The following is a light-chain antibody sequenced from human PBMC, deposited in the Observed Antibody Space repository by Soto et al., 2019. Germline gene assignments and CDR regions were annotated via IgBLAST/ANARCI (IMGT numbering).Light chain of an antibody. J-gene: IGKJ5*01. CDR1: QSVSSY. CDR3: QQRSNWPPRVT. CDR2: DAS. Sequence: EIVMTQSPATLSVYPRERATLSCRASQSVSSYLAWYQQKPGQAPRLLIYDASNRATGIPARFSGSGSGTDFTLTISSLEPEDFAVYYCQQRSNWPPRVTSGQGARPAIK. V-gene: IGKV3-11*01.